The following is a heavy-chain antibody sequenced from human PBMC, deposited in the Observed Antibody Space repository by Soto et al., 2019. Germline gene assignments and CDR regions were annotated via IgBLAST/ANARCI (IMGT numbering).Heavy chain of an antibody. CDR2: ISSSSSTI. V-gene: IGHV3-48*01. CDR3: ARDIEYYHGSGGTG. CDR1: GFTFSSYS. J-gene: IGHJ4*02. Sequence: GGSLRLSCAASGFTFSSYSMNWVRQAPGKGLEWVSYISSSSSTIYYADSVKGRFTISRDNAKNSLYLQMNSLRAEDTAVYYCARDIEYYHGSGGTGWGQGILVTVSS. D-gene: IGHD3-10*01.